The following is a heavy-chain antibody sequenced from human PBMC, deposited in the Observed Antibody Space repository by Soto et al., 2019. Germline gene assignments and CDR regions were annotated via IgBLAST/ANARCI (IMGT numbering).Heavy chain of an antibody. CDR1: GGTFSSYT. Sequence: QVQLVQSGAEVKKPRSSVKVSCKASGGTFSSYTISWVRQAPGQGLEWMGRIIPILGIANYAQKFQGRVTITADKATSTAYRELSSLRSEDTAVYYCARDLSWGAFDIWGQGTMVTVSS. J-gene: IGHJ3*02. CDR3: ARDLSWGAFDI. V-gene: IGHV1-69*08. CDR2: IIPILGIA. D-gene: IGHD6-13*01.